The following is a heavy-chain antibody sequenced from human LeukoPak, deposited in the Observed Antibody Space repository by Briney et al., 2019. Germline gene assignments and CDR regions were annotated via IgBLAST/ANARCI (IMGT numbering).Heavy chain of an antibody. Sequence: SETLSLTWTVSGGSISSGGYYWSWIRQHPGKGLEWIGYIYYSGSTYYNPSLKSRVTISVDTSKNQFSLKLSSVTAADTAVYYCARFGGIGRGAFGIWGQGTMVSVSS. CDR1: GGSISSGGYY. CDR3: ARFGGIGRGAFGI. V-gene: IGHV4-31*02. D-gene: IGHD3-10*01. J-gene: IGHJ3*02. CDR2: IYYSGST.